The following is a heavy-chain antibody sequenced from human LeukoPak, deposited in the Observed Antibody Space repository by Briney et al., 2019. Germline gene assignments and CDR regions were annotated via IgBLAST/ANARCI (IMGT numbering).Heavy chain of an antibody. V-gene: IGHV4-34*01. CDR2: INHSGST. Sequence: SETLSLTCAVYGGSFSGYYWSWIRQPPGKGLEWIGEINHSGSTNYNPSLKSRVTISVDTSKNQFSLKLSSVTAADTAVYYCARARGVFDFLSGYYRFNWFDPWGQGTLVTVSS. D-gene: IGHD3-3*01. CDR3: ARARGVFDFLSGYYRFNWFDP. CDR1: GGSFSGYY. J-gene: IGHJ5*02.